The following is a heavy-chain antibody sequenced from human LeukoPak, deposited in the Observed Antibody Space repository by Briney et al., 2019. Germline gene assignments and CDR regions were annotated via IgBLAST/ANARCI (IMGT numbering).Heavy chain of an antibody. D-gene: IGHD3-10*01. V-gene: IGHV3-23*01. CDR1: GFTFSSYA. Sequence: GGSLRLSCAASGFTFSSYAMSWVRQAPGKGLEWASAISGSGGSTYYADSVKGRFTISRDNSKNTLYLQMNSLRAEDTAVYYCATSPHYYGSGSYYNPYYYYYGMDVWGKGTTVTVSS. J-gene: IGHJ6*04. CDR2: ISGSGGST. CDR3: ATSPHYYGSGSYYNPYYYYYGMDV.